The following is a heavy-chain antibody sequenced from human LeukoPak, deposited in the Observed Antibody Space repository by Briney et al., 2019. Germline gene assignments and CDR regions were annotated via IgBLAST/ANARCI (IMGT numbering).Heavy chain of an antibody. J-gene: IGHJ4*02. D-gene: IGHD3-22*01. Sequence: ASVKVSCKASGYTFTSYGISWVRQAPGQGLEWMGWISAYNGNTNYAQKLQGRVTMTTDTSTSTAYMELRSLRSDDTAVYYCARDRSSYYDSSGYYPLDYWGQGTLVTVSS. CDR2: ISAYNGNT. CDR1: GYTFTSYG. CDR3: ARDRSSYYDSSGYYPLDY. V-gene: IGHV1-18*01.